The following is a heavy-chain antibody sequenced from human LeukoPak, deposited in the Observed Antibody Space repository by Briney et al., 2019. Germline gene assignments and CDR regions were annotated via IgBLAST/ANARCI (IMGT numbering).Heavy chain of an antibody. CDR1: GGSISSSSYY. CDR2: IYYSGST. D-gene: IGHD2-2*02. CDR3: ARQKLGYCSSTSCNIGDAFDI. Sequence: SETLSLTCTVSGGSISSSSYYWGWIRQPPGKGLEWIGSIYYSGSTYYNPPLKSRVTISVDTSKNQFSLKLSSVTAADTAVYYCARQKLGYCSSTSCNIGDAFDIWGQGTMVTVSS. V-gene: IGHV4-39*01. J-gene: IGHJ3*02.